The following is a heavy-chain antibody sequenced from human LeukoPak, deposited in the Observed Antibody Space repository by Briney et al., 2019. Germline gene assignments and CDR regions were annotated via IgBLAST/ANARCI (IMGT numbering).Heavy chain of an antibody. Sequence: ASVKVSCKASRYTFTSYDINWVREAAGQGLEWMGWMNPNTGRTGFAQKFQGRLTMTRDTSISTAYLELSRLRSDDTAVYYCARGRLELLDYWGQGTLVTVSS. CDR3: ARGRLELLDY. J-gene: IGHJ4*02. V-gene: IGHV1-8*01. CDR1: RYTFTSYD. CDR2: MNPNTGRT. D-gene: IGHD1-7*01.